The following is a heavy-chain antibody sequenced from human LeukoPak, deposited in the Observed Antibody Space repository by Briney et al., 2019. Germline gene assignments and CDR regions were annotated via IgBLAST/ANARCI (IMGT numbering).Heavy chain of an antibody. CDR3: AAYCSGGSCYSDSDY. D-gene: IGHD2-15*01. V-gene: IGHV4-34*01. CDR2: INHSGST. CDR1: GGSFSGYY. J-gene: IGHJ4*02. Sequence: SETLSLTCAVYGGSFSGYYWSWIRQPPGKGLEWIGEINHSGSTNYNPSLKSRVTISVDTSKNQFSLKLSSVTAADTAVYYCAAYCSGGSCYSDSDYRGQGTLVTVSS.